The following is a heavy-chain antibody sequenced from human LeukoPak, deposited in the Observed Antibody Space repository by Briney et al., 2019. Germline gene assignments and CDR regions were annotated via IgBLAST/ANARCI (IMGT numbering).Heavy chain of an antibody. CDR1: GFTFSSYA. J-gene: IGHJ5*02. Sequence: GGSLRLSCAASGFTFSSYAMSWVRQAPGKGLEWVSHIKEDGSDKDYADSVKGRFTISRDNAKNSLYLQMSSLRVDDTAVYYCARVGLGVDPGTISSGLDPWSQGTLVIVSS. CDR3: ARVGLGVDPGTISSGLDP. CDR2: IKEDGSDK. D-gene: IGHD4-17*01. V-gene: IGHV3-7*01.